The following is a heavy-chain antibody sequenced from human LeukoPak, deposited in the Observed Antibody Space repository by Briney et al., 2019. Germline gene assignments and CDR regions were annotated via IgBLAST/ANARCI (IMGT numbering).Heavy chain of an antibody. CDR2: ISYDGSSE. J-gene: IGHJ6*02. Sequence: GGSLRLSCAASGFTFSSYGVHWVRQAPGKGLEWVAVISYDGSSEYYADSVKGRFTISRDNSKNTLYLQMNSLRAEDTAVYYCVKDFSALVVPAATYYYYYGMDVWGQGTTVTVSS. CDR1: GFTFSSYG. CDR3: VKDFSALVVPAATYYYYYGMDV. V-gene: IGHV3-30*18. D-gene: IGHD2-2*01.